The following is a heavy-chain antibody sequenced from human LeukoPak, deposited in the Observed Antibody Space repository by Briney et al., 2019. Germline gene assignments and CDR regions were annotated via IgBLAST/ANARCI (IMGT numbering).Heavy chain of an antibody. CDR3: ARGDTAMDEFDY. J-gene: IGHJ4*02. D-gene: IGHD5-18*01. CDR1: GYTFTSYA. Sequence: ASVKVSCKASGYTFTSYAMHWVRQAPGQRLEWMGWINAGNGNTKYSQKFQGRVTITRDTSASTAYMELSSLRSEDTAVYYCARGDTAMDEFDYWGQGILVTVSS. CDR2: INAGNGNT. V-gene: IGHV1-3*01.